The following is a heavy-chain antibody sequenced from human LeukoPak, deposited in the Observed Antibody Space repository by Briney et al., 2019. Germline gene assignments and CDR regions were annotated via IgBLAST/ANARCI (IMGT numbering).Heavy chain of an antibody. D-gene: IGHD4-17*01. CDR1: GFTFSSYG. CDR3: AREQTTVTTFDY. V-gene: IGHV3-33*01. J-gene: IGHJ4*02. Sequence: PGRSLRLSCAASGFTFSSYGMHWVRQAPGKGLEWVAVIWYDGSNKYYADPVKGRFTISRDNSKNTLYLQMNSLRAEDTAVYYCAREQTTVTTFDYWGQGTLVTVSS. CDR2: IWYDGSNK.